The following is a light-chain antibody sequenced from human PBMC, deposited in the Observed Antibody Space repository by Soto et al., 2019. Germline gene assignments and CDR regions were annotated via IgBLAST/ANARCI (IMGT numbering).Light chain of an antibody. J-gene: IGKJ4*01. Sequence: AIQMTQSPSSLSASVGDRVTITCRASQGIRNDLGWYQQKPGKAPKLLIYAASSLQSGVPSRFSGSGSGTDFTLTISSLQPEDVATYYCLQEYNDPLTFGGWNTVEIK. CDR3: LQEYNDPLT. CDR1: QGIRND. CDR2: AAS. V-gene: IGKV1-6*01.